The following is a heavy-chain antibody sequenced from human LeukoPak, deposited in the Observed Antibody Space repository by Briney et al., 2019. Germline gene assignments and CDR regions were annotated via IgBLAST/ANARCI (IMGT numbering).Heavy chain of an antibody. CDR3: ARVTGLGTNEYYHH. CDR1: GLTLSNSW. J-gene: IGHJ1*01. CDR2: INNDGTTT. Sequence: GGSLRLSCAASGLTLSNSWMHWVRQAPGKGLVWVSRINNDGTTTNYADSVKGRFTISKDNAKNTLCLQMNSLRAEDTAIYYCARVTGLGTNEYYHHWGQGTLVTVSS. V-gene: IGHV3-74*01. D-gene: IGHD3-10*01.